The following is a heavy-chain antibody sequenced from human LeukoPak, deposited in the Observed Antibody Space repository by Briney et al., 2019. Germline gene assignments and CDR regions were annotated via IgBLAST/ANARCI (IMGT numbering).Heavy chain of an antibody. Sequence: SETLSLTCAVYGGSFSGYFWSWIRQPPGKGLEWIGEINHSGSTNYNPSLKSRVTISVDTSKNQFSLKLSSVTAADTAVYYCARVPTVTTKYWFDPWGQGTLVTVSS. CDR2: INHSGST. D-gene: IGHD4-17*01. CDR1: GGSFSGYF. V-gene: IGHV4-34*01. J-gene: IGHJ5*02. CDR3: ARVPTVTTKYWFDP.